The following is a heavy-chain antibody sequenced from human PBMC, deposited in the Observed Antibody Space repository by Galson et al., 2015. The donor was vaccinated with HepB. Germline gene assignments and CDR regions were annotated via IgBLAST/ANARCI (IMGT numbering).Heavy chain of an antibody. Sequence: SLRLSCAASGFTFSSYSMNWVRQAPGKGLEWVSSISSSSSYIYYADSVKGRFTTSRDNAKNSLYLQMNSLRAEDTAVYYCARGLDDYGGWCDYWGQGTLVTVSS. CDR2: ISSSSSYI. CDR3: ARGLDDYGGWCDY. V-gene: IGHV3-21*01. D-gene: IGHD4-23*01. CDR1: GFTFSSYS. J-gene: IGHJ4*02.